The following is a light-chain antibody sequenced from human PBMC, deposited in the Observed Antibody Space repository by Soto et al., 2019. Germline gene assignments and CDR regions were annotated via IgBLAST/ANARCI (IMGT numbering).Light chain of an antibody. CDR3: SSYTQRYIWV. J-gene: IGLJ3*02. Sequence: QSVLTQPASVSGSPGQSITISCTGTSSDVGDDGFVSWYQQYPGKAPKLMIYKVSNRPSGVSNRFSGSRSANTASLTISGLQAEDEAYYYCSSYTQRYIWVFGGGTQLTVL. CDR1: SSDVGDDGF. CDR2: KVS. V-gene: IGLV2-14*01.